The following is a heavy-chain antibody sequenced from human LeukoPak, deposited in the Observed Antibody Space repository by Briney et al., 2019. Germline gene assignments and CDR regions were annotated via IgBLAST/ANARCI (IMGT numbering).Heavy chain of an antibody. Sequence: PGESLRLSCEGFGFTFSNYAMNWVRQAPGKGLEWVANIKQDGSEKYYVDSVKGRFTISRDNAKNSPYLQMNSLKAEDTALYYCARDTPRGHPEPWGQGTLVTVSS. CDR1: GFTFSNYA. V-gene: IGHV3-7*01. CDR2: IKQDGSEK. D-gene: IGHD3-10*01. CDR3: ARDTPRGHPEP. J-gene: IGHJ4*02.